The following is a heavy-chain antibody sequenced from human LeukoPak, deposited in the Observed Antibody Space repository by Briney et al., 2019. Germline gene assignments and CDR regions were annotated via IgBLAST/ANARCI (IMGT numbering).Heavy chain of an antibody. Sequence: SETLSLTCTFSGGSIRGFYWSWNRQPAGKGLEWIGRIYTSGSTNYNPSLKSRVTMSVDTSKNQFSLKLSSVTAADTAVYYCARGSVATIPNYFDYWGQGSLVTASS. V-gene: IGHV4-4*07. CDR3: ARGSVATIPNYFDY. CDR1: GGSIRGFY. CDR2: IYTSGST. J-gene: IGHJ4*02. D-gene: IGHD5-12*01.